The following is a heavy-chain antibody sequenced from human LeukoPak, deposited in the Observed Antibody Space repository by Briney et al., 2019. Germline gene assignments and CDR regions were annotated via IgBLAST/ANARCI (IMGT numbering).Heavy chain of an antibody. CDR2: LSRSGGST. CDR3: AKGGDSNYDYFDY. D-gene: IGHD4-11*01. CDR1: GFTVSSFA. Sequence: GGSLRLSCAASGFTVSSFAMSWVRQAPGKGLEWVSALSRSGGSTYYADFVKGRFTISRDNSKNTLYLQMNSLRAEDTAIHYCAKGGDSNYDYFDYWGQGTLVTVSS. V-gene: IGHV3-23*01. J-gene: IGHJ4*02.